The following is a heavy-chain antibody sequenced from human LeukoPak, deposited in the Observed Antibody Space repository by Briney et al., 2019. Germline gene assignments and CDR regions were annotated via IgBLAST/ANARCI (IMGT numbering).Heavy chain of an antibody. CDR2: ITDDASTI. CDR3: VARGGWARFDY. CDR1: GFIVSSNY. V-gene: IGHV3-11*04. Sequence: GGSLRLSCAASGFIVSSNYMSWVRQAPEKGLEWISYITDDASTIYYADSVQGRFTISRDNAENSLFLQMTSLRVEDTAVYYCVARGGWARFDYWGQGALVTVSA. D-gene: IGHD6-19*01. J-gene: IGHJ4*02.